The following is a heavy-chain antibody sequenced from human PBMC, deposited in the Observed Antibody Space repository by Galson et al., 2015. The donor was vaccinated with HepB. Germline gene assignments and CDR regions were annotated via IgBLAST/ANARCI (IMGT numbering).Heavy chain of an antibody. CDR1: GFTFSSYA. CDR3: ARDRGAVLLWFGWSLDY. J-gene: IGHJ4*02. Sequence: SLRLSCAASGFTFSSYAMHWVRQAPGKGLEYVSAISSNGGSTYYANSVKGRFTISRDNSKNTLYLQMGSLRAEDMAVYYCARDRGAVLLWFGWSLDYWGQGTLVTVSS. V-gene: IGHV3-64*01. D-gene: IGHD3-10*01. CDR2: ISSNGGST.